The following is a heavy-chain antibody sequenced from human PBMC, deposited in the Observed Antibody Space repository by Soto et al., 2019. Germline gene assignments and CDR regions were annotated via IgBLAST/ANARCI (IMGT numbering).Heavy chain of an antibody. D-gene: IGHD3-22*01. CDR3: ARDSPSRYYYDSSGSYGMDV. CDR1: GYTFTSYD. CDR2: MNPNSGNT. J-gene: IGHJ6*02. V-gene: IGHV1-8*01. Sequence: QVQLVQSGAEVKKPGASVKVSCKASGYTFTSYDINWVRQATGQGLEWMGWMNPNSGNTGYAQKFQGRVTMTRNTSXXTXYXXLSSLRSEDTAVYYCARDSPSRYYYDSSGSYGMDVWGQGTTVTVSS.